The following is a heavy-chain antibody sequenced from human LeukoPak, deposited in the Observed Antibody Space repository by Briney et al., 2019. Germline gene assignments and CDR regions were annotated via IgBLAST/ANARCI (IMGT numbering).Heavy chain of an antibody. CDR3: ARAGPAYYGDYFDY. CDR2: IYYSGSA. J-gene: IGHJ4*02. D-gene: IGHD4-17*01. V-gene: IGHV4-30-4*08. CDR1: GGSISSGDYQ. Sequence: PSETLSLTCAVYGGSISSGDYQWSWIRQPPGKGLEWIGYIYYSGSAYYNPSLKSRLTISADTSKNQFSLKLSSVTAADTAVYYCARAGPAYYGDYFDYWGQGTLVTVSS.